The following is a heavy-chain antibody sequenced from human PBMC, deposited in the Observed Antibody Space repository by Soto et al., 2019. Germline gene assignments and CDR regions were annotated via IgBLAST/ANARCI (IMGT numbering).Heavy chain of an antibody. V-gene: IGHV1-3*01. J-gene: IGHJ6*02. CDR3: ARDLSSSSSVYYGMDV. CDR1: GYTFTSYA. D-gene: IGHD6-6*01. Sequence: ASVKVSCKASGYTFTSYAMHWVRQAPGQRLEWMGWINAGNGNTKYSQKFQGRVTITRDTSASTAYMELSSLRSEDTAVYYCARDLSSSSSVYYGMDVWGQGTTVTVS. CDR2: INAGNGNT.